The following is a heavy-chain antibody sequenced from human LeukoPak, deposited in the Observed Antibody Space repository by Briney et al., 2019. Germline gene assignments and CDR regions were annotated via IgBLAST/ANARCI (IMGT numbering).Heavy chain of an antibody. CDR3: ARDLASDAFDI. Sequence: GGSLRLSCAASGFTFRSYSMNWVRQAPGKGLEWVSSISSSSSYIYYADSVKGRFTISRDNAKNSLYLQMNSLRAEDTAVYYCARDLASDAFDIWGQGTMVTVSS. V-gene: IGHV3-21*01. CDR1: GFTFRSYS. CDR2: ISSSSSYI. J-gene: IGHJ3*02.